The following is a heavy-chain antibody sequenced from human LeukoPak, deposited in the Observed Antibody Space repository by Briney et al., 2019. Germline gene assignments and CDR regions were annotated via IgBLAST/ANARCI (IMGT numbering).Heavy chain of an antibody. CDR2: IYNTGST. D-gene: IGHD6-19*01. V-gene: IGHV3-53*01. Sequence: PGGSLRLSCAASGFTFSSYSMNWVRQAPGKGLEWVSVIYNTGSTYYADSVKGRFTISRDNSKNTLYLQMNSLRAEDTAVYYCASPKYSSGPFNYWGQGTLVTVSS. CDR1: GFTFSSYS. CDR3: ASPKYSSGPFNY. J-gene: IGHJ4*02.